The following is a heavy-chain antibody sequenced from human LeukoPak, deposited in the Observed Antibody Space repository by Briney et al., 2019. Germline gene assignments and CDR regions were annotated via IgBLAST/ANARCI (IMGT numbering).Heavy chain of an antibody. D-gene: IGHD3-10*01. V-gene: IGHV4-34*01. CDR1: GGSFSGYY. Sequence: PSETLSLTCAVYGGSFSGYYWSWIRQPPGKGLEWIGEINHSGSTNYNPSLKSRVTISVDTSKNQFSLKLSSVTAADTAVYYCARRLLWFGYYFDYWGQGTLVTVSS. CDR2: INHSGST. CDR3: ARRLLWFGYYFDY. J-gene: IGHJ4*02.